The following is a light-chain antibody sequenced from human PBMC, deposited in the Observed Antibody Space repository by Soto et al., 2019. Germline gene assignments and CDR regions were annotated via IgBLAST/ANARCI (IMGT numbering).Light chain of an antibody. V-gene: IGKV1-5*03. CDR2: KAS. Sequence: DIQMTQSPSTLSASVGDRVAITCRASQSINNLLVWYQQKPGKAPKLLIYKASRLESGVPSRFSGSGSGTEYTLTISSLQPDDVATYYCQQYYSYPWTFGQGTKVEIK. CDR3: QQYYSYPWT. J-gene: IGKJ1*01. CDR1: QSINNL.